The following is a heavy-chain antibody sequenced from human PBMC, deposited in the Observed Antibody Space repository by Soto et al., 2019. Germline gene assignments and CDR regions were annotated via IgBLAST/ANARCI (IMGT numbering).Heavy chain of an antibody. Sequence: SETLSLTCTVSGGSISSYYWSWIRQPPGKGLEWIGYIYYSGSTNYNPSLKSRVTISVDTSKNQFPLKLSSVTTADTAVYYCARGPSSFYGSGSYSRYYYYYMDVWGKGTTVTVSS. CDR2: IYYSGST. D-gene: IGHD3-10*01. CDR3: ARGPSSFYGSGSYSRYYYYYMDV. J-gene: IGHJ6*03. V-gene: IGHV4-59*01. CDR1: GGSISSYY.